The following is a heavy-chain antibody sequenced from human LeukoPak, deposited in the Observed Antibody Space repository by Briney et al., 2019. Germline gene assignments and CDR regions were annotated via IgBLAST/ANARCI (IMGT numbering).Heavy chain of an antibody. Sequence: GGSLRLSCAASQFSVTTNYMSWVRQAPGKGLEWVSIINNTGGKYYADSVKGRFTISRDNSKHTLNLQMNSLRAEDTAIYYCARGSDGWCAFNYGGQEILATVPS. D-gene: IGHD6-19*01. V-gene: IGHV3-66*01. CDR3: ARGSDGWCAFNY. J-gene: IGHJ4*02. CDR1: QFSVTTNY. CDR2: INNTGGK.